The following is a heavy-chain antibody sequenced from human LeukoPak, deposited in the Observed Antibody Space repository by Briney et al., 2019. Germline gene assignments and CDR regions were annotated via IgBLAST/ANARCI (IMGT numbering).Heavy chain of an antibody. V-gene: IGHV3-43D*03. J-gene: IGHJ4*02. CDR3: AKDWGSSGWLTD. CDR2: ISWDGGST. D-gene: IGHD6-19*01. Sequence: PGGSLRLSCAASGFTFSSYAMHWVRQAPGKGLEWVSLISWDGGSTYYADSVKGRFTISRDNSKNSLYLQMNSLRAEDTALYYCAKDWGSSGWLTDWGQGTLVTVSS. CDR1: GFTFSSYA.